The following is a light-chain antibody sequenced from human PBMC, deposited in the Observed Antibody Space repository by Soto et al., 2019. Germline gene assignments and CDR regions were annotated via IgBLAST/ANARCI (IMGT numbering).Light chain of an antibody. J-gene: IGLJ1*01. Sequence: QSALTQPASVAGSPGQSITISCTGTSSDVGGYNYVSWYQQHPGKAPKLMIYEVSNRPSGVSNRFSGSKSDNTASLTISGLQAEDEADYYCSSYASSDTLDVFGTGTKVTVL. CDR3: SSYASSDTLDV. CDR2: EVS. V-gene: IGLV2-14*01. CDR1: SSDVGGYNY.